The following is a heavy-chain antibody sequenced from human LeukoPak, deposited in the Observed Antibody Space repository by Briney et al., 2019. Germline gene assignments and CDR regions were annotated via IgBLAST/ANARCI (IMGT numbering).Heavy chain of an antibody. CDR1: GGSMSYYY. CDR2: ISYSGST. D-gene: IGHD6-19*01. V-gene: IGHV4-59*08. Sequence: SETLSLTCAVSGGSMSYYYWSWIRQPPGKGLEWIGYISYSGSTRYNPSLKSRVTVSVDTSKNQFSLDLRSVTAADTAVYYCARLRDSSGWYCACDIWGQGTMVTGSS. CDR3: ARLRDSSGWYCACDI. J-gene: IGHJ3*02.